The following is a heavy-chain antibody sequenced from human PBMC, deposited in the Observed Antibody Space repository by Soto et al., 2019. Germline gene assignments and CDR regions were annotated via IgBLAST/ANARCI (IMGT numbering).Heavy chain of an antibody. Sequence: QVQLVQSGAEVKKAGASVKVSCKASGYTFTTYGISWVRQAPGQGLEWMGWINAYNGNTNYAQKVQGRVTTTTDTSTGTGDLDRESLRSYDTAGYYCARAIGGGYGHTKLDYWGQGTLVTVSS. V-gene: IGHV1-18*01. CDR1: GYTFTTYG. J-gene: IGHJ4*02. CDR2: INAYNGNT. CDR3: ARAIGGGYGHTKLDY. D-gene: IGHD3-10*01.